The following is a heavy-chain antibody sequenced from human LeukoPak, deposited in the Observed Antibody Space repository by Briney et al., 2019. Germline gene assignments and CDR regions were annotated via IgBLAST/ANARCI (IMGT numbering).Heavy chain of an antibody. CDR1: GGSISSYD. Sequence: KPSETLSLTCTVSGGSISSYDWSWIRQPPGKGLEWIGFIYYTGSTNYNPSLKSRVTISVDTSKNQFSLKLTYVPAADTAVYYCARSTYTDNYAHWFDPWGQGTLVTVSS. CDR2: IYYTGST. J-gene: IGHJ5*02. D-gene: IGHD5-24*01. CDR3: ARSTYTDNYAHWFDP. V-gene: IGHV4-59*01.